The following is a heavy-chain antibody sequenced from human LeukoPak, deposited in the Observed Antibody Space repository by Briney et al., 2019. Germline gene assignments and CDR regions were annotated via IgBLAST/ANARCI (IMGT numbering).Heavy chain of an antibody. V-gene: IGHV3-30*04. Sequence: GGSLRLSCAASGFTFSSYAMHWVRQAPGKGLEWVALISYGGGNKNYADSVKGRSTISRDNSKNTLYLQMNGLRTEDTAVYYCARGTVYYSDTSGYYPAFDYWGQGTLVTVSS. D-gene: IGHD3-22*01. CDR1: GFTFSSYA. J-gene: IGHJ4*02. CDR3: ARGTVYYSDTSGYYPAFDY. CDR2: ISYGGGNK.